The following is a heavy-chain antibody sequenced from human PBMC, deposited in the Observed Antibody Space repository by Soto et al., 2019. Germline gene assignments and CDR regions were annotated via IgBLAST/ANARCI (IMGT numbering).Heavy chain of an antibody. J-gene: IGHJ4*02. CDR1: GGSITSDNW. CDR3: ARHISGLRY. Sequence: QVQLQESGPGLVKPSGTLSLTCGVSGGSITSDNWWNWVRQPPGKGLEWVWEIYHTESTTYNPALKSRVTISVNKSKNQFSMTLTSVTAADTAVYYCARHISGLRYGGQGTLVTVSS. D-gene: IGHD6-19*01. V-gene: IGHV4-4*02. CDR2: IYHTEST.